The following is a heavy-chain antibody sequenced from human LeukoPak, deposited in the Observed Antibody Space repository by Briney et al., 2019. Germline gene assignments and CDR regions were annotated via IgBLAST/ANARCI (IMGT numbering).Heavy chain of an antibody. J-gene: IGHJ4*02. CDR3: ARGRWLQLGIDY. CDR2: IYYSGST. CDR1: GGSISSYY. V-gene: IGHV4-59*08. D-gene: IGHD5-24*01. Sequence: PSETLSLTCTVSGGSISSYYWSWIRQPPGKGLEWIGYIYYSGSTNYNPSLKSRVTISVDTSKNQFSLKLSSVTAAGTAVYYCARGRWLQLGIDYWGQGTLVTVSS.